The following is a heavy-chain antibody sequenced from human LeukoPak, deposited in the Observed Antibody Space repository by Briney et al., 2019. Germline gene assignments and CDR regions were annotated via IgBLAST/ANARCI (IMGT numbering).Heavy chain of an antibody. J-gene: IGHJ4*02. CDR1: GFTFSSYS. D-gene: IGHD1-1*01. CDR3: ARRANWNLDY. Sequence: GGSLRLSCAASGFTFSSYSMKWVRQAPGKGLEWVSSISSSSSYIYYADSVKGRFTISRDNAKNSLYLQMNSLRAEDTAVYYCARRANWNLDYWGQGTLVTVSS. V-gene: IGHV3-21*01. CDR2: ISSSSSYI.